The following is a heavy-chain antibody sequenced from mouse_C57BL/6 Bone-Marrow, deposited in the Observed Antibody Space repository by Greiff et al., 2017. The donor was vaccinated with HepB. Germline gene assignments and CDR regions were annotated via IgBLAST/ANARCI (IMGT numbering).Heavy chain of an antibody. CDR3: ARPLYYGSSLFAY. CDR1: GYSFTDYN. D-gene: IGHD1-1*01. V-gene: IGHV1-39*01. J-gene: IGHJ3*01. Sequence: LVESGPELVKPGASVKISCKASGYSFTDYNMNWVKQSNGKSLEWIGVINPNYGTTSYNQKFKGKATLTVDQSSSTAYMQLNSLTSEDSAVYYCARPLYYGSSLFAYWGQGTLVTVSA. CDR2: INPNYGTT.